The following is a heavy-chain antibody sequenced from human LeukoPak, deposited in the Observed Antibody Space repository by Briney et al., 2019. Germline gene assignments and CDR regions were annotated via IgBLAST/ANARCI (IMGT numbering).Heavy chain of an antibody. CDR2: IYPADSDI. CDR1: GYSINNYW. V-gene: IGHV5-51*01. Sequence: GESLKISCKGSGYSINNYWIGWVRQMPGKGLEWMGIIYPADSDIRYSPSFQGQVTISADKSISTAYLQWSSLKASDTAMYYCARQEYCSGGSCYTWFDPWAREPWPLSPQ. D-gene: IGHD2-15*01. J-gene: IGHJ5*02. CDR3: ARQEYCSGGSCYTWFDP.